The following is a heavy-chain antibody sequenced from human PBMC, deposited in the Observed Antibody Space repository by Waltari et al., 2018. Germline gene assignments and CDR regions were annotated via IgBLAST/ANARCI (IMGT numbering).Heavy chain of an antibody. CDR3: AKVLGGGSYSH. J-gene: IGHJ4*02. CDR1: GFTFSNYA. Sequence: QVQLVESGGGVVPPGGSLSLSCAAAGFTFSNYAMHWVRQAPGKGLERVAIISSDGSIQYYADSVKGRFTISRDNSKNTLYLQMNSLRVEDMAVYYCAKVLGGGSYSHWGQGTLVTVSS. CDR2: ISSDGSIQ. V-gene: IGHV3-30*18. D-gene: IGHD1-26*01.